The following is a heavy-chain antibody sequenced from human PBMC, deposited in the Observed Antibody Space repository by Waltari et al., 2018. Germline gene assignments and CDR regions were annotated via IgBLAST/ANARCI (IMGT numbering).Heavy chain of an antibody. CDR1: GGSISSSSYY. J-gene: IGHJ4*02. CDR3: ARDAGGDPFDY. D-gene: IGHD2-21*02. V-gene: IGHV4-39*07. Sequence: QLQLQESGPGLVKPSETLSLTCTVSGGSISSSSYYWGWIRQPPGKGLEWIGSIYYSGSTYDNPSLKSRVTISVDTSKNQFSLKLSSVTAADTAVYYCARDAGGDPFDYWGQGTLVTVSS. CDR2: IYYSGST.